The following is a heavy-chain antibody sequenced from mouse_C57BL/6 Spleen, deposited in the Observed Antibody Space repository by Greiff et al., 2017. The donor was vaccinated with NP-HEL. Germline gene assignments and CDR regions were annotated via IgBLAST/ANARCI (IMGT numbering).Heavy chain of an antibody. V-gene: IGHV5-4*01. CDR1: GFTFSSYA. J-gene: IGHJ4*01. CDR2: ISDGGSYT. Sequence: EVKLVESGGGLVKPGGSLKLSCAASGFTFSSYAMSWVRQTPEKRLEWVATISDGGSYTYYPDNVKGRFTISRDNAKNNLYLQMSHLKSEDTAMYYCAREYYSNYEGYYAMDYWGQGTSVTVSS. CDR3: AREYYSNYEGYYAMDY. D-gene: IGHD2-5*01.